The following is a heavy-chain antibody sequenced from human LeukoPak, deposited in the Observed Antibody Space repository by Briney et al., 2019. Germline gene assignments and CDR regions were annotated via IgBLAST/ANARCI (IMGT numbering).Heavy chain of an antibody. Sequence: GGSLRLSCAGSGFTFSRSWMTWVLQAPGKGLEWVASINQGGSVLHYMDSVKGRFTISRDDAKNSLYLQMNSLRAEDTAMYYCARSKIIQLDSMDVWGNGTKVTVSP. CDR2: INQGGSVL. J-gene: IGHJ6*04. V-gene: IGHV3-7*01. CDR3: ARSKIIQLDSMDV. CDR1: GFTFSRSW. D-gene: IGHD5-18*01.